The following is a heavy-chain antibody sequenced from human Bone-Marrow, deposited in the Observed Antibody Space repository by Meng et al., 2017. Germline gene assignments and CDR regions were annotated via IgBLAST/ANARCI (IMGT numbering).Heavy chain of an antibody. CDR3: ASWNCSGGSCYLNFDY. J-gene: IGHJ4*02. Sequence: GESLKISCAASGFTFSDYYMSWIRQAPGKGLEWVSCITSSGSTIYYADSVKGRFTISRDNAKNSLYLQMNSLRAEDTAVYYCASWNCSGGSCYLNFDYWGQGTLVTVSS. D-gene: IGHD2-15*01. CDR1: GFTFSDYY. V-gene: IGHV3-11*04. CDR2: ITSSGSTI.